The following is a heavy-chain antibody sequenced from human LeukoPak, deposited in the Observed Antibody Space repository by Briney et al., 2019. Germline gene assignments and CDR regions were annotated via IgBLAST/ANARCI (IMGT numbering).Heavy chain of an antibody. V-gene: IGHV3-23*01. Sequence: PGGSLRLSCAVSGFAFRSYGMSWVRQAPGKGLEWVSAISGSADSTYYAHSVKGRFTISRDNSKNTLYLQVNSLRAEDTAVYYCAKNRGVLRNFDCYDYWGQGTLVTVSS. J-gene: IGHJ4*02. CDR1: GFAFRSYG. CDR2: ISGSADST. CDR3: AKNRGVLRNFDCYDY. D-gene: IGHD3-9*01.